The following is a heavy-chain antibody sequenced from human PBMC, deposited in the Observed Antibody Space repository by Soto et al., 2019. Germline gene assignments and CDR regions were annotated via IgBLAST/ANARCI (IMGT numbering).Heavy chain of an antibody. V-gene: IGHV1-69*01. D-gene: IGHD1-26*01. J-gene: IGHJ6*02. CDR1: GGTFSSYA. Sequence: QVQLVQSGAEVKKPGSSVKVSCKASGGTFSSYAISWVRQAPGQGLEWMGGIIPIFGTANYAQTCQGRVTITADESTRTAYMELSSLRAEDTAVYYCARGGVGTDPRGMDVWGQGTTVTVSS. CDR2: IIPIFGTA. CDR3: ARGGVGTDPRGMDV.